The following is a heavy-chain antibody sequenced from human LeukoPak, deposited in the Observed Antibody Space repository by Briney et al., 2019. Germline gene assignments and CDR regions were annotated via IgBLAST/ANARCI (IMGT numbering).Heavy chain of an antibody. D-gene: IGHD2-15*01. CDR3: AGDELGLGYCSGGSCYGMDV. CDR2: IIPIFGTA. CDR1: GGTFSSYA. Sequence: SVKVSCKASGGTFSSYAISWVRQAPGQGLEWMGGIIPIFGTANYAQKFQGRVTITADESTSTAYMELSSLRSEDTALYYSAGDELGLGYCSGGSCYGMDVWGKGTTVTVSS. V-gene: IGHV1-69*13. J-gene: IGHJ6*04.